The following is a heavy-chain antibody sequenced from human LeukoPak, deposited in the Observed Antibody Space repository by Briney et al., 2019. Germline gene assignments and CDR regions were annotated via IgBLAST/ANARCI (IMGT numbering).Heavy chain of an antibody. J-gene: IGHJ4*02. Sequence: GGSLRLSCAASGFTFRSYWMSWVRQAPGKGLEWVANIKKDGSEKYYADSVKGRFTISRDNSKNTLYLQMNSLRAEDTAVYYCAKDLRGCSGGSCYYFDYWGQGTLVTVSS. D-gene: IGHD2-15*01. CDR1: GFTFRSYW. CDR3: AKDLRGCSGGSCYYFDY. CDR2: IKKDGSEK. V-gene: IGHV3-7*01.